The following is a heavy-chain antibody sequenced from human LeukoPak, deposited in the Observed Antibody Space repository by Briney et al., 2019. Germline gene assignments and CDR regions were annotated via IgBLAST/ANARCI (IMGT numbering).Heavy chain of an antibody. D-gene: IGHD3-22*01. J-gene: IGHJ4*02. CDR2: ISADNGNT. CDR1: GYTFTSYG. V-gene: IGHV1-18*01. Sequence: ASVKVSCKASGYTFTSYGISWVRQAPGQGLEWMGWISADNGNTNYAQKLQDRVTMTTDTSTSTAYMELRSLRSDDTAVYYCAREIRKTSYYYDSSGYEYWGQGTLVTVPS. CDR3: AREIRKTSYYYDSSGYEY.